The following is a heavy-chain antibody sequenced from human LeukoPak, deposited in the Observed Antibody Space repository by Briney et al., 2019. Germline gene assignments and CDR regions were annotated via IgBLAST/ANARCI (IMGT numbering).Heavy chain of an antibody. CDR1: GLTFSSYG. CDR2: IWYDGSNK. J-gene: IGHJ6*03. Sequence: RSLRLSCAASGLTFSSYGMHWVRQAPGKGLEGVAVIWYDGSNKYYADSVKGRFTISRDNSKNTLYLQMNSLRAEDTAVYYCARGRFGELYYMDVWGKGTTVTVSS. CDR3: ARGRFGELYYMDV. D-gene: IGHD3-10*01. V-gene: IGHV3-33*01.